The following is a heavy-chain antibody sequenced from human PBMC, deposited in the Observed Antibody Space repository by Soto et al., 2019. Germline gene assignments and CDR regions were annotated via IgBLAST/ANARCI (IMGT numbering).Heavy chain of an antibody. J-gene: IGHJ4*01. D-gene: IGHD2-15*01. V-gene: IGHV4-30-4*01. CDR3: ARGGGYCSGGSCYTEGIDY. CDR2: IYYSGST. Sequence: PSETLSLTCTVSGGSISSGDYYWSWIRQPPGKGLEWIGYIYYSGSTYYNPSLKRRVTISVDTSKNQFSLKLSSVTAADTAVYYCARGGGYCSGGSCYTEGIDYRGHGTPVPAS. CDR1: GGSISSGDYY.